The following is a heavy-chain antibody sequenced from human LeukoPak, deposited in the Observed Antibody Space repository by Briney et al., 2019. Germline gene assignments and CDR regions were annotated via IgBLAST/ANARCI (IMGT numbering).Heavy chain of an antibody. CDR1: GYTFTSYG. J-gene: IGHJ4*02. Sequence: ASVKVSCKASGYTFTSYGISWVRQAPGQGLEWMGWISAYNGNTNYAQKLQGRVTMTRDTSTSTVYMELSSLRSEDTAVYYCARALYYYDSSGYAPGYWGQGTLVTVSS. CDR2: ISAYNGNT. CDR3: ARALYYYDSSGYAPGY. V-gene: IGHV1-18*01. D-gene: IGHD3-22*01.